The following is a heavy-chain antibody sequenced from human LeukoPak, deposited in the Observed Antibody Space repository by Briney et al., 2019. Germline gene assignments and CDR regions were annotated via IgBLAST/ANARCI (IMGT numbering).Heavy chain of an antibody. CDR1: GYTFTSYY. J-gene: IGHJ6*02. Sequence: ASVKVSCKASGYTFTSYYMHWVRQAPGQGLEWMGIINPSGGSTSYAQKFQGRVTMTRDTSTSTVYMELSSLRSEDTAVYYCARVGGIVGATTPYYYYGMDVWGRGTAVTVSS. CDR3: ARVGGIVGATTPYYYYGMDV. V-gene: IGHV1-46*01. CDR2: INPSGGST. D-gene: IGHD1-26*01.